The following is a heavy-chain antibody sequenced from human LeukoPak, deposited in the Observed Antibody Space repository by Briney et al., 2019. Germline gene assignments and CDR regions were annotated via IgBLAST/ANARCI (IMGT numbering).Heavy chain of an antibody. CDR1: GFTVSSNY. J-gene: IGHJ4*02. Sequence: PGGSLRLSCAASGFTVSSNYMSWVRQAPGKGLEWVSVIYSGGTTSYADSVKGRFTISRDNSKNTLFLQLNSLRAEDTAVYYCARVSSYGSGSYYHYYIDYWGQGTLVTVSS. D-gene: IGHD3-10*01. CDR3: ARVSSYGSGSYYHYYIDY. CDR2: IYSGGTT. V-gene: IGHV3-53*01.